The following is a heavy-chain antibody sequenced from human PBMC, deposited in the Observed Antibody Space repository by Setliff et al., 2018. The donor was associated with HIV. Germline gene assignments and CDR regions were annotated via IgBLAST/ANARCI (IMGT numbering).Heavy chain of an antibody. CDR3: ETDDYYGSGTHWRGVP. V-gene: IGHV1-69-2*01. CDR1: GFTFTDFY. J-gene: IGHJ5*02. CDR2: VDPEDNNP. Sequence: GASVKVSCKASGFTFTDFYFHWVQQAPGKGLEWVGRVDPEDNNPTYAEKFRDRVTISADTSTNTAYLELRSLRSEDTAVYYWETDDYYGSGTHWRGVPWGQGTLVTVSS. D-gene: IGHD3-10*01.